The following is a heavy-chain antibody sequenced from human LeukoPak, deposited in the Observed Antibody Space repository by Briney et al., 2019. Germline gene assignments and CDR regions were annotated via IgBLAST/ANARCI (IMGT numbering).Heavy chain of an antibody. CDR2: IFSGGGT. CDR3: ARSAVAFGINYFDP. CDR1: GFTVSDNY. J-gene: IGHJ5*02. Sequence: PGGSLRLSCEASGFTVSDNYINWIRQAPGKGLEWVAAIFSGGGTYYIDSVKGRFTISRDNAKNTLYLQMNSLRAEDTAMYYCARSAVAFGINYFDPWGQGTLVTVSS. D-gene: IGHD3-3*02. V-gene: IGHV3-53*01.